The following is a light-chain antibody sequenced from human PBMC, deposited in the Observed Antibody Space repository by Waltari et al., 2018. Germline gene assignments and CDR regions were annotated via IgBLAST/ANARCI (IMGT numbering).Light chain of an antibody. V-gene: IGLV2-11*01. J-gene: IGLJ3*02. CDR3: CSFAGTYTWV. Sequence: SSLNHPRPGSGSPGHPATIPCPVPPSHVGGLHYFSWYHHHPGKVPKLMIFDVTQRPSGVPDRFSGSKSANTASLTISWLQAEDEADYYCCSFAGTYTWVFGGGTKVTVL. CDR1: PSHVGGLHY. CDR2: DVT.